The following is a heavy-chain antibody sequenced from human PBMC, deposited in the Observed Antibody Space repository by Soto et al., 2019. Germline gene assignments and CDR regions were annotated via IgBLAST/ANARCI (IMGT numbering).Heavy chain of an antibody. CDR1: GFTFSNSA. V-gene: IGHV3-23*01. CDR2: ISQNGGSRGGT. Sequence: LRLSCTASGFTFSNSAMTWVRQAPGQGLEWVASISQNGGSRGGTYYADSVKGRVTISRDNSKDILYLQLDSLRGADTAVYYCAKTKAVVIAALDVWGQGTTVTVSS. CDR3: AKTKAVVIAALDV. D-gene: IGHD2-21*01. J-gene: IGHJ3*01.